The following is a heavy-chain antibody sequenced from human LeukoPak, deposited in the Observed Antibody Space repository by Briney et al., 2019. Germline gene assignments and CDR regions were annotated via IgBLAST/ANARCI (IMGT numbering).Heavy chain of an antibody. CDR1: GFTFRNYW. Sequence: GGSLRLSCAASGFTFRNYWMSWVRQAPGKGLEWVANIKQDGSLKYYVDSLKGRFTISRDNAKTSVYLQMSSLRAEDTAVYFCAKEGHGDLEYYFDYWGQGTLVTVSS. V-gene: IGHV3-7*01. D-gene: IGHD2-21*01. CDR2: IKQDGSLK. J-gene: IGHJ4*02. CDR3: AKEGHGDLEYYFDY.